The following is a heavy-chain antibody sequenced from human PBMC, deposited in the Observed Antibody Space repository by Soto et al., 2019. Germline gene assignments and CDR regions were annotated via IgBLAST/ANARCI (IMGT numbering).Heavy chain of an antibody. CDR3: ARTRGINYYDMNY. CDR2: INAGNGNT. V-gene: IGHV1-3*01. J-gene: IGHJ4*02. CDR1: GYTFTSYA. D-gene: IGHD3-22*01. Sequence: SVKVCFKASGYTFTSYAMHWVRQAPGQRLEWMGWINAGNGNTKYSQKFQGRVTITRDTSASTAYMELSSLRSEDTAVYYCARTRGINYYDMNYWGQGTLVTVSS.